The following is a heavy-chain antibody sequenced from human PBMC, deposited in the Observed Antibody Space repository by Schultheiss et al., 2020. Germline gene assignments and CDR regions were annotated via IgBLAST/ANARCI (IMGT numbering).Heavy chain of an antibody. CDR2: INPHTGGT. CDR1: GYTFTGYY. V-gene: IGHV1-2*02. Sequence: ASVKVSCKASGYTFTGYYIQWVRQAPGQGLDWMGWINPHTGGTKYAQKFQGRVTMTRDTSISTAYMELSRLSSDDTAVYYCASQRGSLAPLDYWGQGTLVTVSS. J-gene: IGHJ4*02. CDR3: ASQRGSLAPLDY.